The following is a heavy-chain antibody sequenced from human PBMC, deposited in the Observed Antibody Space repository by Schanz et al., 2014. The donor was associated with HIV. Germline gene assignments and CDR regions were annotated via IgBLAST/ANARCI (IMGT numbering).Heavy chain of an antibody. Sequence: QVQLVESGGGVVQPGRSLRLSCAGSGFSFDTFGIHWVRQAPGKGLEWLAVMSYDGTKKHYADSVKGRFTISRDNSKNTLYLQMKSLRVEDTAVYYCAKDRNWYDTRYRGKGNYYHYYGMDVWGQGTTVIVSS. CDR2: MSYDGTKK. CDR1: GFSFDTFG. V-gene: IGHV3-30*18. D-gene: IGHD3-22*01. CDR3: AKDRNWYDTRYRGKGNYYHYYGMDV. J-gene: IGHJ6*02.